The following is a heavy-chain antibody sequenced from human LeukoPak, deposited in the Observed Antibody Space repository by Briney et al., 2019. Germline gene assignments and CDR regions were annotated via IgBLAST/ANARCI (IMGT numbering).Heavy chain of an antibody. J-gene: IGHJ6*03. CDR1: GFTFSTYN. CDR3: ARGFHYMDV. CDR2: ISSSSSTI. V-gene: IGHV3-48*04. Sequence: PGGSLRLSCAASGFTFSTYNMNWVRQAPGKGLEWLSYISSSSSTIYYADSVKGRFTISRDNAKNSLYLQMNSLRAEDTAVYYCARGFHYMDVWGKGTTVTVSS.